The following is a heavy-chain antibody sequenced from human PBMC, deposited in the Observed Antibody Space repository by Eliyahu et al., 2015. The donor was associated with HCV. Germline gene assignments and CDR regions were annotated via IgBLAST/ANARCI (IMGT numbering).Heavy chain of an antibody. CDR1: GFXFSNYW. Sequence: EVQLVQSGGTLVQPGGSLRLSCVASGFXFSNYWMSWVRQAPGKGLEXVAEIKEDGSQEYYVDSVRGRFTISRDNAKNSLYLQMNSLRAEDTAVYYCTISLIRGPISFYYYGMDVWGQGTTVTVSS. J-gene: IGHJ6*02. V-gene: IGHV3-7*01. CDR3: TISLIRGPISFYYYGMDV. CDR2: IKEDGSQE. D-gene: IGHD3-10*01.